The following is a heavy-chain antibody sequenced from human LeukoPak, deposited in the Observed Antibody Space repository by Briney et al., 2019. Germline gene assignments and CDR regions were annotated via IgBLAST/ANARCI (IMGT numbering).Heavy chain of an antibody. V-gene: IGHV3-21*01. CDR1: GFTFSSYS. D-gene: IGHD6-19*01. J-gene: IGHJ4*02. CDR2: ISSSRSYI. Sequence: GGSLRLSCAASGFTFSSYSMNWVRQAPGKGLEWVSSISSSRSYIYYADSVKGRFTISRDNAKNSLYLQMNSLRAEDTAVYYCARGGIAVAGLDYWGQGTLVTVSS. CDR3: ARGGIAVAGLDY.